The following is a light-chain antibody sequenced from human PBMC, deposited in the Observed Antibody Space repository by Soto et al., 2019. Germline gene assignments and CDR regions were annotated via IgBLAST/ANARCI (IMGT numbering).Light chain of an antibody. J-gene: IGKJ3*01. V-gene: IGKV1-6*01. CDR2: AAS. Sequence: AILMTQSPSSLSASVGDRVTITCRASQGIRNDLDWFQQKPGKAPRLLIYAASNLQSGVPARFSGSGSGTDFTLTISSLQPEDFATYYCLQKDFYPFTFGPGTKVDI. CDR3: LQKDFYPFT. CDR1: QGIRND.